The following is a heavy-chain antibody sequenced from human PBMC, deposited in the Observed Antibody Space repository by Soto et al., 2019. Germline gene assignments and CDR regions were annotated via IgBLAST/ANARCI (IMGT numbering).Heavy chain of an antibody. CDR1: GDSLSSNY. Sequence: PSETLSLTCTVSGDSLSSNYMSWVRQAPGKGLEWVSVIYSGGSTYYADSVKGRFTISRDNSKNTLYLQMNSLRAEDTAVYYCASPYSSGWPHAFDIWGQGTMVTVSS. CDR3: ASPYSSGWPHAFDI. J-gene: IGHJ3*02. CDR2: IYSGGST. D-gene: IGHD6-19*01. V-gene: IGHV3-66*01.